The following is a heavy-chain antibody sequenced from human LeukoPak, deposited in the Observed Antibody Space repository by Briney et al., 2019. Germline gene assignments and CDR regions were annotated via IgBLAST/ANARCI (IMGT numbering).Heavy chain of an antibody. D-gene: IGHD3-16*01. J-gene: IGHJ4*02. CDR3: ARGQVGGQDY. Sequence: PSETLSLTCTVSGGSISSGGYYWSWIRQPPGKGLEWIGYIYHSGSTYYNPSLKSRVTISVDRSKNQFSLKLSSVTAADTAVYYCARGQVGGQDYWGQGTLVTVSS. V-gene: IGHV4-30-2*01. CDR1: GGSISSGGYY. CDR2: IYHSGST.